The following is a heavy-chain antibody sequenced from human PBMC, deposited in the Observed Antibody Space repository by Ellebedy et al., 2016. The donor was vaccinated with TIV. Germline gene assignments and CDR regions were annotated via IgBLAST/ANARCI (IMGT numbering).Heavy chain of an antibody. J-gene: IGHJ4*02. CDR3: ARDLSGIDY. CDR2: VNSRGTT. CDR1: GGSLSTDF. Sequence: SETLSLXXTVPGGSLSTDFWTWIRQPAGKGLEWIGRVNSRGTTNYNPSLKSRVTMSVDTSKNQFSLKLSSVTAADTAVYYCARDLSGIDYWGQGTLVTVSS. V-gene: IGHV4-4*07. D-gene: IGHD2/OR15-2a*01.